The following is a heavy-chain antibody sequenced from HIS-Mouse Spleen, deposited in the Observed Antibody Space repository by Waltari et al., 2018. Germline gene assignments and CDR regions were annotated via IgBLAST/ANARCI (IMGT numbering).Heavy chain of an antibody. CDR2: IYTSGST. D-gene: IGHD3-3*01. CDR3: ARDFHDFWSGYYGGDKKHDAFDI. J-gene: IGHJ3*02. CDR1: GGSISSYY. V-gene: IGHV4-4*07. Sequence: QVQLQESGPGLVKPSETLSLTCTVSGGSISSYYWSWIRQPAGKGLEWIGRIYTSGSTTTNPSLKGRVTMSVDTSKNQFSLKLSSVTAADTAVYYCARDFHDFWSGYYGGDKKHDAFDIWGQGTMVTVSS.